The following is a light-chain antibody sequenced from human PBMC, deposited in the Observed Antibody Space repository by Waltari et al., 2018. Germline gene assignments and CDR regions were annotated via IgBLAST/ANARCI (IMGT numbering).Light chain of an antibody. CDR2: YDS. J-gene: IGLJ3*02. CDR3: QIWDTTTDHWV. Sequence: SYVLTQPPSESVAPGKTARITCGGNNIGNKSAHWYQQRPGQAPLLLLYYDSDRPSGIPDRFSGSNSGNTATLTISRVEAGDEADYYCQIWDTTTDHWVFGGGTKLTVL. V-gene: IGLV3-21*04. CDR1: NIGNKS.